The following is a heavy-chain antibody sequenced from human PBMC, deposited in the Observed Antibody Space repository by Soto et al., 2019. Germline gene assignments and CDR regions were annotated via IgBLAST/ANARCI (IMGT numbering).Heavy chain of an antibody. CDR2: INAGNGNT. CDR3: ARDHHYDFWSGYFRRENWFDP. CDR1: GYTFTSYA. D-gene: IGHD3-3*01. J-gene: IGHJ5*02. Sequence: ASVKVSCKASGYTFTSYAMHWVRQAPGQRLEWMGWINAGNGNTKYSQKFQGRVTITRDTSASTAYMELSSLRSEDTAVYYCARDHHYDFWSGYFRRENWFDPWGQGTLVTVSS. V-gene: IGHV1-3*01.